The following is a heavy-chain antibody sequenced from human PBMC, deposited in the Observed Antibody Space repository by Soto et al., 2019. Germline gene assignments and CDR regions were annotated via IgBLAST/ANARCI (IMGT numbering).Heavy chain of an antibody. CDR2: INGGGGTT. CDR1: GFSFSGYT. J-gene: IGHJ4*02. V-gene: IGHV3-23*01. D-gene: IGHD3-9*01. CDR3: AKDRHPDGIWTFDY. Sequence: WGSLRLSCAASGFSFSGYTMNWVRQAQGKGLEWISGINGGGGTTYYADSVKGRFTISRDDSKNILYLQMNSPRAEDTAIYYCAKDRHPDGIWTFDYWGRGTLVTVS.